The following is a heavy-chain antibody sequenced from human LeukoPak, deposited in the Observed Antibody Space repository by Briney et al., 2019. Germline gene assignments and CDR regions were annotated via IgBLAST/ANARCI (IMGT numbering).Heavy chain of an antibody. Sequence: PGGSLRLSCAASGFTFSRYWMSWVRQAPGKGPGWVANIKQDGSEKYYVDSVKGRFTISKDNAKNSLYLQMNSLRAEDTAVYYCARDSPGYGGYDFWGQGTLVTVSS. CDR3: ARDSPGYGGYDF. D-gene: IGHD5-12*01. CDR1: GFTFSRYW. CDR2: IKQDGSEK. V-gene: IGHV3-7*01. J-gene: IGHJ4*02.